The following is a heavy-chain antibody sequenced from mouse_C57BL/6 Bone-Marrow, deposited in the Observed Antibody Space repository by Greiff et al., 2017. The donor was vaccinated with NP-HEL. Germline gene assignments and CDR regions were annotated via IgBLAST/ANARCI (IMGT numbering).Heavy chain of an antibody. D-gene: IGHD2-4*01. J-gene: IGHJ4*01. CDR2: IYPGSGST. Sequence: QVQLKQSGAELVKPGASVKMSCKASGYTFTSYWITWVKQRPGQGLEWIGDIYPGSGSTNYNEKFKSKATLTVDTSSSTAYMQLSSLTSEDSAVYYCARSIGLRRAMDYWGQGTSVTVSS. CDR1: GYTFTSYW. V-gene: IGHV1-55*01. CDR3: ARSIGLRRAMDY.